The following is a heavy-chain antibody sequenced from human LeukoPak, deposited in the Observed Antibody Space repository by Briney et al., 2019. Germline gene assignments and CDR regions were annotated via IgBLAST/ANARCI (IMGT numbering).Heavy chain of an antibody. D-gene: IGHD1-26*01. CDR2: ITSTSDTI. CDR1: GFPFSTYS. Sequence: GGSLRLSCVTSGFPFSTYSMNRVRQAPGKGLEWLSYITSTSDTIYHADSVKGRFTISRDNAKNSLYLQMNSLRAEDTAVYYGASFPWDLRPTWGQGTLVSFAS. CDR3: ASFPWDLRPT. V-gene: IGHV3-48*01. J-gene: IGHJ4*02.